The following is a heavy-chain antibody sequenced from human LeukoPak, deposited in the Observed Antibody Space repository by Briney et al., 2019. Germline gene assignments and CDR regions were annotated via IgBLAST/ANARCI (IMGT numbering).Heavy chain of an antibody. V-gene: IGHV4-61*02. J-gene: IGHJ4*02. Sequence: PSQTLSLTCTVSGGSISSGSYYWSWIRQPAGKGLEWIGRIYTSGSTNYNPSLKSRVTISVDTSKNQFSLKLSSVTAADTAVYYCASKKGLGAIDYWGQGTLVTVSS. CDR1: GGSISSGSYY. D-gene: IGHD1-26*01. CDR2: IYTSGST. CDR3: ASKKGLGAIDY.